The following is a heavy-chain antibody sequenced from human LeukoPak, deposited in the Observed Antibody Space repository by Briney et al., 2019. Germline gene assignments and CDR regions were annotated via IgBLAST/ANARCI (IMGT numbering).Heavy chain of an antibody. CDR1: GMSLSDSA. D-gene: IGHD3-10*01. CDR2: IRSRTKGYAT. J-gene: IGHJ4*02. Sequence: HPGGSLRLSCAASGMSLSDSAMNWVRQAPGKGLEWLAHIRSRTKGYATAYAASVTGRFVISRDDVKNMAFLQMTSLETGDTAVYYCIRHVEFQRPYWAQGVQVTVSS. CDR3: IRHVEFQRPY. V-gene: IGHV3-73*01.